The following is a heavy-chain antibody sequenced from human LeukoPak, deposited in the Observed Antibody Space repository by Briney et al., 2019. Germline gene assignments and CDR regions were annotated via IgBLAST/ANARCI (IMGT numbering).Heavy chain of an antibody. D-gene: IGHD6-13*01. CDR1: GYTFTGYY. Sequence: ASVKVSCKASGYTFTGYYMHWVRQAPGQGLEWMGWINPNSGGTNYAQKFQGRVTMTRDTSISTAYMELSRLRPDDTAVYYCARDRRYGSSQGGFDYWGQGTLVTVSS. V-gene: IGHV1-2*02. CDR3: ARDRRYGSSQGGFDY. CDR2: INPNSGGT. J-gene: IGHJ4*02.